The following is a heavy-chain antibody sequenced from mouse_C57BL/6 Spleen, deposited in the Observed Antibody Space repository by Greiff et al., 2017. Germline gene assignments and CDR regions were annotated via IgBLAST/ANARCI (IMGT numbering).Heavy chain of an antibody. CDR1: GYTFTDYE. D-gene: IGHD2-4*01. Sequence: QVQLQQSGAELVRPGASVTLSCKASGYTFTDYEMHWVKQTPVHGLEWIGAIDPETGGTANNQKFKGKAILTADKSSSTAYMELRSLTSEDSAVYYCTRRYDYSYAMDYWGQGTTVTVSS. J-gene: IGHJ4*01. CDR2: IDPETGGT. CDR3: TRRYDYSYAMDY. V-gene: IGHV1-15*01.